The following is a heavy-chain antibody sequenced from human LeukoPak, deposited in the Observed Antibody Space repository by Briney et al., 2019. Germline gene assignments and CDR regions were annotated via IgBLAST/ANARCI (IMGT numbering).Heavy chain of an antibody. CDR3: ARRAWQWLRFFDY. J-gene: IGHJ4*02. CDR2: FNDSGST. D-gene: IGHD5-12*01. CDR1: VGSFSGYY. Sequence: PPETLSLSPAVYVGSFSGYYWSSIPQPPGKGLEWSGEFNDSGSTNYNPSLQSRVTISLDTSKHQLSLKRSSVAAADTAVYYCARRAWQWLRFFDYWGQGTLVTVSS. V-gene: IGHV4-34*01.